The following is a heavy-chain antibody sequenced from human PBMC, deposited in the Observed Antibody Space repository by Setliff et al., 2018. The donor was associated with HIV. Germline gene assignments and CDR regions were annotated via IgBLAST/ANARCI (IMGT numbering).Heavy chain of an antibody. J-gene: IGHJ6*03. CDR2: ISAYNGNT. CDR3: ARDHYDILTGYYRTYYYRDV. Sequence: ASVKVSCKASGYIFNSYGISWVRQAPGQGLEWMGWISAYNGNTNYAQKVQGRVSMTTDTSTSTAYMELRSLRSDDTAVYYCARDHYDILTGYYRTYYYRDVWGKGTTVTVSS. CDR1: GYIFNSYG. V-gene: IGHV1-18*01. D-gene: IGHD3-9*01.